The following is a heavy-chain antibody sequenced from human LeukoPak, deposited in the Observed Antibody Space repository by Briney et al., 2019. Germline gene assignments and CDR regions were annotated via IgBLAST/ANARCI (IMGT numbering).Heavy chain of an antibody. Sequence: GESLKISCKGSGYSFTSYWIGWVRQMPGKGLEWMGIIYPGDSDTRYSPSFQGQVTISADKSISTAYQQWSSLKASDTAMYYCARWGPETYYDFWSGYYLHYFDYWGQGTLVTVSS. V-gene: IGHV5-51*01. D-gene: IGHD3-3*01. CDR2: IYPGDSDT. CDR3: ARWGPETYYDFWSGYYLHYFDY. CDR1: GYSFTSYW. J-gene: IGHJ4*02.